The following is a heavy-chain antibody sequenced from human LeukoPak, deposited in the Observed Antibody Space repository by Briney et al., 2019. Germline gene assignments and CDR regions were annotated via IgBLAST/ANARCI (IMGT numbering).Heavy chain of an antibody. CDR3: ARDLQCGGDCHYDAFDI. CDR1: GFSFSSYW. D-gene: IGHD2-21*02. V-gene: IGHV3-7*01. Sequence: GGSLRLSCAASGFSFSSYWMSWVRQAPGKGLEWVANIKEDGSEKYYVDSLKGRFTISRDNAKNSLYLQMNSLRAEDTAVYYCARDLQCGGDCHYDAFDIWGQGTMVTVSS. CDR2: IKEDGSEK. J-gene: IGHJ3*02.